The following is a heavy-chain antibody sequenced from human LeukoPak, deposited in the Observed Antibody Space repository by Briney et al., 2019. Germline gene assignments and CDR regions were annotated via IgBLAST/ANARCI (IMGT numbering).Heavy chain of an antibody. J-gene: IGHJ4*02. CDR3: ARGQYSGYDFSLGLIY. CDR2: ISAYNGNT. D-gene: IGHD5-12*01. CDR1: GYTFTSYG. V-gene: IGHV1-18*01. Sequence: ASVKVSCKASGYTFTSYGISWARQAPGQGLEWMGWISAYNGNTNYAQKLQGRVTMTTDTSTSTAYMELRSLRSDDTAVYYCARGQYSGYDFSLGLIYWGQGTLVTVSS.